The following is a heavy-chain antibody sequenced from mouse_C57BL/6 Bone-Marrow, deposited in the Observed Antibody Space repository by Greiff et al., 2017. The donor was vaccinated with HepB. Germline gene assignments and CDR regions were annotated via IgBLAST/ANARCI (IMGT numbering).Heavy chain of an antibody. D-gene: IGHD2-5*01. J-gene: IGHJ2*01. CDR1: GFTFSNYW. CDR3: TGSNYFFFDY. V-gene: IGHV6-3*01. Sequence: EVKVVESGGGLVQPGGSMKLSCVASGFTFSNYWMNWVRQSPEKGLEWVAQIRLKSDNYATHYAESVKGRFTISRDDSKSSVYLQMNNLMAEDTVIYYCTGSNYFFFDYWGQGTTLTVSS. CDR2: IRLKSDNYAT.